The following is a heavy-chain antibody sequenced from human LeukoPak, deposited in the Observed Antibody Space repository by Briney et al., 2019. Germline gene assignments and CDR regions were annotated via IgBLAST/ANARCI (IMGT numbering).Heavy chain of an antibody. Sequence: GGSLRLSCVASGFMFSNYGMHWVRQAPGKGLEWVAVVWATGTKKDYADSVKGRFTISRDNTKNTLYLQMNSLRAEDTAVYYCGRKRDGSGTYFNNYFYYYYMDVWGKGTTVTVTS. CDR3: GRKRDGSGTYFNNYFYYYYMDV. D-gene: IGHD3-10*01. CDR2: VWATGTKK. CDR1: GFMFSNYG. V-gene: IGHV3-33*01. J-gene: IGHJ6*03.